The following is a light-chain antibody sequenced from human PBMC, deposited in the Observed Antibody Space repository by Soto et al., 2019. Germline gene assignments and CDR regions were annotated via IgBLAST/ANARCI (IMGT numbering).Light chain of an antibody. CDR3: QSSDSSLSGWV. CDR1: NSNIGAGYD. CDR2: GNS. V-gene: IGLV1-40*01. J-gene: IGLJ3*02. Sequence: QAVVTQPPSVSGAPGQRVTISCTGYNSNIGAGYDVHWYQQLPGTAPKLLIYGNSNRPSGVPDRFSASKSGTSASLAITGLQAEDEADYYCQSSDSSLSGWVFGGGTQLTVL.